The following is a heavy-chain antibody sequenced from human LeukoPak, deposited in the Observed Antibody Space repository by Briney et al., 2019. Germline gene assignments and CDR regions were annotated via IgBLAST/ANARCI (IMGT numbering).Heavy chain of an antibody. D-gene: IGHD3-22*01. J-gene: IGHJ4*02. V-gene: IGHV3-21*01. CDR2: ISSSSSYI. CDR3: ARETRTYYYDSSGYLDY. CDR1: GFTFSSYS. Sequence: PGGSLRLSCAVSGFTFSSYSMNWVRQAPGKGLEWVSSISSSSSYIYYADSVKGRFTISRDNAKNSLYLQMNSLRAEDTAVYYCARETRTYYYDSSGYLDYWGQGTLVTVSS.